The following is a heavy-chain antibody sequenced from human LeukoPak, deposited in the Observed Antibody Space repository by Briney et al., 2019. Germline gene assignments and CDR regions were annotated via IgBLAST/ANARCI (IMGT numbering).Heavy chain of an antibody. J-gene: IGHJ4*02. CDR3: ARGPLDSGYTYFDY. CDR1: GASVSSYY. V-gene: IGHV4-59*02. Sequence: SETLSLTCTVSGASVSSYYWSWIRQPPGKGPEWIGYFSYSGSTNYNPSLKSRVTISVDTSKNQFSLNLNSVTAADTAVYYCARGPLDSGYTYFDYWGQGTLVSVAS. CDR2: FSYSGST. D-gene: IGHD5-12*01.